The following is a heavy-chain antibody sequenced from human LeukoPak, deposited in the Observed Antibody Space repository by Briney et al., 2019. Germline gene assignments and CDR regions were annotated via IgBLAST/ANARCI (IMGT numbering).Heavy chain of an antibody. J-gene: IGHJ4*02. V-gene: IGHV3-74*01. CDR1: GFTLSTYW. CDR2: INGEGSST. CDR3: ARGGSGYDWGAY. D-gene: IGHD5-12*01. Sequence: GGSLRLSCAASGFTLSTYWMHWVRQGPGKGLVWVSRINGEGSSTSYADSVKGRFTISRDSAKNTVYLQMNSLRAEDTAVYYCARGGSGYDWGAYWGQGTLVTVSS.